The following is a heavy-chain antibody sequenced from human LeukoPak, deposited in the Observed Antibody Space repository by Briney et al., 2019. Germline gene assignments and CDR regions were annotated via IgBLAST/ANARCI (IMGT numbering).Heavy chain of an antibody. CDR2: IYSGGST. V-gene: IGHV3-53*01. D-gene: IGHD1-20*01. J-gene: IGHJ4*02. CDR1: GFTVSSNY. Sequence: GGSLRLSCAASGFTVSSNYMSWVRQAPGKGLEWVSVIYSGGSTYYADSVKGRFTISRDNSKNTLYLQMNSLRVEDTAVYYCARGSITGTDGPAFFDYWGQGTLVTVSS. CDR3: ARGSITGTDGPAFFDY.